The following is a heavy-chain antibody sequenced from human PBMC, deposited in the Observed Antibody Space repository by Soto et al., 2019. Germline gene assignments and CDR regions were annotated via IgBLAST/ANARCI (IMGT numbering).Heavy chain of an antibody. D-gene: IGHD3-22*01. J-gene: IGHJ6*02. CDR1: GGTFSKYA. V-gene: IGHV1-69*01. CDR2: TIPMFGTP. Sequence: QVQLVQSGAEMQQPGASVRVSCKASGGTFSKYAFSWVRQAPGQGLEWLGGTIPMFGTPNYAQKVQGRVAISADESTATVYMELSSLRSEDTAVYFCARPLRDRNYYYGMAVWGQGTTVTVSS. CDR3: ARPLRDRNYYYGMAV.